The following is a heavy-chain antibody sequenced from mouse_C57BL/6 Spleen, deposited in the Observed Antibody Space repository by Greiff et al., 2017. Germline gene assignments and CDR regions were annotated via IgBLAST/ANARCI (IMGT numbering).Heavy chain of an antibody. J-gene: IGHJ2*01. V-gene: IGHV1-55*01. D-gene: IGHD3-2*02. Sequence: QVQLQQPGAELVKPGASVKMSCKASGYTFTSYWITWVKQRPGQGLEWIGDIYPGSGSTNYNEKFKSKATLTVDTSSSTAYMQLSSLTSEDSAVYYCARDGDSSGPFDYWGQGTTLTVSS. CDR1: GYTFTSYW. CDR2: IYPGSGST. CDR3: ARDGDSSGPFDY.